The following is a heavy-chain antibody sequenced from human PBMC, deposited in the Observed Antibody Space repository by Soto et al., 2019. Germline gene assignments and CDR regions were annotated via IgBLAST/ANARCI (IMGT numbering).Heavy chain of an antibody. Sequence: QVQLQQWGAGLLKPSETLSLTCAVYGGSFSDYYWSWIRQPPGKGLEWIGEINHSGSTNYNPSLKSRVTISVDTSKNQFSLKLSFVTAADTAVYYCAKAARAFDIWGQGTLVTVSS. CDR1: GGSFSDYY. CDR2: INHSGST. V-gene: IGHV4-34*01. CDR3: AKAARAFDI. J-gene: IGHJ3*02.